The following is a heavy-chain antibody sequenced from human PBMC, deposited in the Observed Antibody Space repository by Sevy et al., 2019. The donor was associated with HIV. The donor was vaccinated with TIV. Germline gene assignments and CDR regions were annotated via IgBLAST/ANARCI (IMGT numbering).Heavy chain of an antibody. CDR3: ARPQAGIAVAGTGYYFGY. J-gene: IGHJ4*02. CDR1: GGSISSSSYY. CDR2: IDYSGIT. D-gene: IGHD6-19*01. V-gene: IGHV4-39*01. Sequence: SETLSLTCTVSGGSISSSSYYWGWIRQPPGKGLEWIGSIDYSGITYYNPSIKSRVTISVDTSKNQFSLKLSSVTAADQSVYYCARPQAGIAVAGTGYYFGYWGQGTLVPVSS.